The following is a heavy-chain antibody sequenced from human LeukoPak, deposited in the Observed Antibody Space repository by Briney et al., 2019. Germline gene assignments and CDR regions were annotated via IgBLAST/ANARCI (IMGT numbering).Heavy chain of an antibody. Sequence: GGSLRLSCAASGFTFSSYWMSWVRQAPGKGLEWAANIKQDGSEKYYVDSVKGRFTISRDNAKNSLYLQMNSLRAEDTAVYYCARAGDTAMVTDLDYWGQGTLVTVSS. CDR2: IKQDGSEK. J-gene: IGHJ4*02. D-gene: IGHD5-18*01. V-gene: IGHV3-7*01. CDR3: ARAGDTAMVTDLDY. CDR1: GFTFSSYW.